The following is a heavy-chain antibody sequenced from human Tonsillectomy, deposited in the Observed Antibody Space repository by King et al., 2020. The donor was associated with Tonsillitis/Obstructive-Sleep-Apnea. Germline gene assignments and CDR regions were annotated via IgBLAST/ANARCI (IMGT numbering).Heavy chain of an antibody. J-gene: IGHJ6*02. CDR2: IRSKAYGGTT. Sequence: EGQLVQSGGGLVQPGRSLRLSCTASGFTFGDYAMSWVRQAPGKGLEWVGFIRSKAYGGTTEYAASVRGRFTISRDDFKSIDYLQMNSLKTEDTAVYYCTRGTFGTTGCFFVYGMDVWGQGTTVTVSS. CDR3: TRGTFGTTGCFFVYGMDV. D-gene: IGHD2-2*01. V-gene: IGHV3-49*04. CDR1: GFTFGDYA.